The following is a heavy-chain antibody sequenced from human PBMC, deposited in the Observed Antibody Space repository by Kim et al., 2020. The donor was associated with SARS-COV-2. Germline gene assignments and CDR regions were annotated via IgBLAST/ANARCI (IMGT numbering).Heavy chain of an antibody. J-gene: IGHJ4*02. CDR3: ARDAYSGSYSDAY. D-gene: IGHD1-26*01. V-gene: IGHV3-11*05. Sequence: KYAASVKGRFTIPREDAKNSLFLQMNGLRVGDTALYYCARDAYSGSYSDAYWGQGTLVTVSS.